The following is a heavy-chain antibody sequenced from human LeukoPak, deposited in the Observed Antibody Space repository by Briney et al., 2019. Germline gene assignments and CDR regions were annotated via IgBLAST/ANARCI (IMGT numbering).Heavy chain of an antibody. J-gene: IGHJ6*03. D-gene: IGHD3-10*01. CDR2: VNYSGST. CDR3: ARVGDLYRAHRVRGLSPDYYYMDV. V-gene: IGHV4-34*01. CDR1: GGSLSEFY. Sequence: PSETLSLTCAVSGGSLSEFYWNWIRQSPVKGLEWIGEVNYSGSTAYNPSLKSRVTISVDASKNQFSLTVSSLTAADTAVYYCARVGDLYRAHRVRGLSPDYYYMDVWGKGTTVTVSS.